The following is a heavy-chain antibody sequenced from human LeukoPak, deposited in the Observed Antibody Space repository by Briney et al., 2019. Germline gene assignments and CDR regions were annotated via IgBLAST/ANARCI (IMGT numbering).Heavy chain of an antibody. CDR2: INAGNGNT. V-gene: IGHV1-3*01. CDR1: GYTFTSYA. J-gene: IGHJ4*02. Sequence: ASVKVSCKASGYTFTSYAMHWVRQAPGQRLEWMGWINAGNGNTKYSQKFQGRVTITRDTSASTAYMELSSLRSEDTAVYYCARGAYDYVWGSYRLLDGFDYWGQGTLVTVSS. CDR3: ARGAYDYVWGSYRLLDGFDY. D-gene: IGHD3-16*02.